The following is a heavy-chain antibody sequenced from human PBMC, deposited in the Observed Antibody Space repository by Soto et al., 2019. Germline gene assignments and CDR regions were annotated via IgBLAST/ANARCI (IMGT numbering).Heavy chain of an antibody. V-gene: IGHV4-4*07. CDR3: VRGDVFDI. CDR2: IYSTGNA. D-gene: IGHD3-10*01. CDR1: DGSISGYY. Sequence: QLHLQESGPGLVKTSETLSLRCTVSDGSISGYYWSWVRQPGGKGLEWIGRIYSTGNANYNPSLKNRVTMSVDTSQNRFSLELTSVTAADTAMYYCVRGDVFDIWGRGIEVTVSS. J-gene: IGHJ3*02.